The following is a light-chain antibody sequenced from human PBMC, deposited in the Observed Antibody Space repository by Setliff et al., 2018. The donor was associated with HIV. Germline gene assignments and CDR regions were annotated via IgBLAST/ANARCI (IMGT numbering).Light chain of an antibody. Sequence: QSALTQPASVSGSPGQSITISCTGTSSDVGAYNYVSWYQQHPGKAPKLMIYEVTNRPSGVSTRFSGSKSGNTAALTISGLQAEEEADYYCSSYTSSTALDGVFGGGTQLTVL. V-gene: IGLV2-14*03. CDR2: EVT. CDR3: SSYTSSTALDGV. CDR1: SSDVGAYNY. J-gene: IGLJ2*01.